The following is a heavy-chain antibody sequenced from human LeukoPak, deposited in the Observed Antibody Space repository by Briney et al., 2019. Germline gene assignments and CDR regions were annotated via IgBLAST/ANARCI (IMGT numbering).Heavy chain of an antibody. Sequence: ASVKVSCKASGYTFTSYGISWVRQAPGQGLEWMGWISAYNGNTNYAQKLQGRVTMTTDTSTSPAYMELRSLRSEDTAVYYCARDLIRGSLWFGDDEYYMDVWGKGTTVTVSS. CDR2: ISAYNGNT. CDR3: ARDLIRGSLWFGDDEYYMDV. J-gene: IGHJ6*03. D-gene: IGHD3-10*01. V-gene: IGHV1-18*01. CDR1: GYTFTSYG.